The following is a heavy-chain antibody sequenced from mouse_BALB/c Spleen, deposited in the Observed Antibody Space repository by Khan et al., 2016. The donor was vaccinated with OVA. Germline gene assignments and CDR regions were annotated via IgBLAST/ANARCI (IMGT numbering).Heavy chain of an antibody. D-gene: IGHD2-10*01. CDR3: TRPSYYGNPWFTY. CDR2: ISSTGSYT. CDR1: GFAFNSYD. J-gene: IGHJ3*01. Sequence: EVMLVESGGDLVKPGGSLKLSCEVSGFAFNSYDMSWVRQTPEKRLEWVATISSTGSYTYYPDSVKGRFTISRDTARNTLYLQMSSLRSEDTALYYCTRPSYYGNPWFTYWGQGTLVTVSA. V-gene: IGHV5-9*02.